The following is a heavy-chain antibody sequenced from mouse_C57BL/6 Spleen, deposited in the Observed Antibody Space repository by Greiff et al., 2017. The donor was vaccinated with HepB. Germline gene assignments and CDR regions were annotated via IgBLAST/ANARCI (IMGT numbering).Heavy chain of an antibody. CDR2: IDPSDSYT. Sequence: VKLQQPGAELVMPGASVKLSCTASGYTFTSYWMPWVRQRPGKGLEWIGEIDPSDSYTNYNQKLKGKSTLTVDKSSSTAYMQLSSLTSEDSAVYYCARRTTLVARDYFDYWGQGTTLTVSS. J-gene: IGHJ2*01. D-gene: IGHD1-1*01. CDR3: ARRTTLVARDYFDY. CDR1: GYTFTSYW. V-gene: IGHV1-69*01.